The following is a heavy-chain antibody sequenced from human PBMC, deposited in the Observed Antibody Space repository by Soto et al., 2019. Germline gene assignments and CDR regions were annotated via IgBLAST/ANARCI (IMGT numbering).Heavy chain of an antibody. CDR3: ANVPITIFGVVGGMDV. V-gene: IGHV3-23*01. Sequence: PGGSLRLSCAASGFTFSDYAMGWVRQAPGKGLEWVSSISGSAITIYYADSVKGRFTASRDNAKNSLYLQMNSLRDEDTAVYYCANVPITIFGVVGGMDVWGQGTTVTVSS. D-gene: IGHD3-3*01. CDR2: ISGSAITI. J-gene: IGHJ6*02. CDR1: GFTFSDYA.